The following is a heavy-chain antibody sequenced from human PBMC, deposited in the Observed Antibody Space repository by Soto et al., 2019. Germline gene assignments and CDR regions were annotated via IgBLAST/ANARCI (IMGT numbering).Heavy chain of an antibody. CDR2: IWYDGSNK. CDR3: ARPHTYYYDTSGYPLDD. Sequence: GGSLRLSCAASGFTFSTYGMHWVRQAPAKGLEWVAVIWYDGSNKYYADSVRGRFTISRDNSKNTVYLQMNSLRAEDTAVYYCARPHTYYYDTSGYPLDDWGQGTLVIVSS. D-gene: IGHD3-22*01. J-gene: IGHJ4*02. CDR1: GFTFSTYG. V-gene: IGHV3-33*01.